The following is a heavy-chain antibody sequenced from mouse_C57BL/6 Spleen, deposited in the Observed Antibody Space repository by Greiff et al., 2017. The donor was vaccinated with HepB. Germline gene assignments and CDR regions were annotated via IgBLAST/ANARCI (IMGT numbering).Heavy chain of an antibody. J-gene: IGHJ2*01. Sequence: EVQLVESGGGLVKPGGSLKLSCAASGFTFSSYAMSWVRQTPEKRLEWVATISDGGSYTYYPDNVKGRFTISRDNAKNNLYLQMSHLKSEDTAMYYCAREGTTVVFDYWGQGTTLTVSS. CDR1: GFTFSSYA. CDR2: ISDGGSYT. V-gene: IGHV5-4*01. CDR3: AREGTTVVFDY. D-gene: IGHD1-1*01.